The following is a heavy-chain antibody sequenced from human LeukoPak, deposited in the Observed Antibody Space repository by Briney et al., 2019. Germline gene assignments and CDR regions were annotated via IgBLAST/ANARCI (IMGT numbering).Heavy chain of an antibody. D-gene: IGHD6-13*01. J-gene: IGHJ5*02. V-gene: IGHV1-69*13. Sequence: GASVKVSCKASGGTFSSYAISWVRQAPGQGLEWMGRIIPIFGTANYAQKFQGRVTITADESTSTAYMELSSLRSEDTAAYYCAREQAAPNWFDPWGQGTLVTVSS. CDR2: IIPIFGTA. CDR3: AREQAAPNWFDP. CDR1: GGTFSSYA.